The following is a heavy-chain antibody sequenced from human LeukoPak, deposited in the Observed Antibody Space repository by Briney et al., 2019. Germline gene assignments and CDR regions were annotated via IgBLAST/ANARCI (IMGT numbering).Heavy chain of an antibody. D-gene: IGHD5-12*01. Sequence: QPSETLSLTCTVSGGSFSSSSYYWGWIRQPPGKGLEWIGSIYYSGSTYYNPSLKSRVTISVDTSKNQFSLKLSSVTAADTAVYYCASGYSGYDFEQWLVIWGQGTLVTVSS. CDR2: IYYSGST. V-gene: IGHV4-39*07. CDR3: ASGYSGYDFEQWLVI. CDR1: GGSFSSSSYY. J-gene: IGHJ4*02.